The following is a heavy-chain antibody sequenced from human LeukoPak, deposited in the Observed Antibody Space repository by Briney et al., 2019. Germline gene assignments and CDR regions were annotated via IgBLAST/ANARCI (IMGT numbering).Heavy chain of an antibody. CDR1: GNSISSYY. Sequence: SETLSLTCTVSGNSISSYYWGWIRQPPGQGPEWIGETFYSGSTNYNPSLKSRVTISVDTSKNQFSLRLNSVTPADTAVYYCARDGSGTGWYTGDYWGHGILVTVSS. CDR3: ARDGSGTGWYTGDY. V-gene: IGHV4-59*01. CDR2: TFYSGST. D-gene: IGHD6-19*01. J-gene: IGHJ4*01.